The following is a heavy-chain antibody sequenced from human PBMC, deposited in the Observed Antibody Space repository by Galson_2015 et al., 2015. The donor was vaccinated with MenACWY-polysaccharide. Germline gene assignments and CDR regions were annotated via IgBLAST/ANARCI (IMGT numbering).Heavy chain of an antibody. Sequence: SVKVSCKASGYTFINYYMHWVRQAPGQGLEWMGIIDPSGGSTSYARKFQGRVTMTRDTSTRTAYMELSSLRSDDTAMYFCARGSSDRSKIFWGQGTLVTVSS. CDR1: GYTFINYY. CDR2: IDPSGGST. D-gene: IGHD2-2*01. J-gene: IGHJ4*02. CDR3: ARGSSDRSKIF. V-gene: IGHV1-46*01.